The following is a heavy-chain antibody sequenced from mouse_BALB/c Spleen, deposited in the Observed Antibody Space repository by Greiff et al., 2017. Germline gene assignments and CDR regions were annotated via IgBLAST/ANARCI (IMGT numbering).Heavy chain of an antibody. CDR1: GYSITSDYA. Sequence: EVQLQESGPGLVKPSQSLSLTCTVTGYSITSDYAWNWIRQFPGNKLEWMGYISYSGSTSYNPSLKSRISITRDTSKNQFFLQLNSVTTEDTATYYCATGYYFDYWGQGTTLTVSS. J-gene: IGHJ2*01. D-gene: IGHD4-1*01. CDR2: ISYSGST. V-gene: IGHV3-2*02. CDR3: ATGYYFDY.